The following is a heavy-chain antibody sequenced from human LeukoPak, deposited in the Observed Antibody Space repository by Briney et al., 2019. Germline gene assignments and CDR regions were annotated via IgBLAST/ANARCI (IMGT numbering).Heavy chain of an antibody. CDR1: GGSISSSSYY. J-gene: IGHJ4*02. Sequence: SETLSLTCTVSGGSISSSSYYWGWIRQPPGKGLEWIGSIYYSGSTYYNPSLKSRVTISVDTSKNQFSLKLSSVTAADAAVYYCARPGPYSYGPTELDYWGQGTLVTVSS. CDR2: IYYSGST. CDR3: ARPGPYSYGPTELDY. V-gene: IGHV4-39*01. D-gene: IGHD5-18*01.